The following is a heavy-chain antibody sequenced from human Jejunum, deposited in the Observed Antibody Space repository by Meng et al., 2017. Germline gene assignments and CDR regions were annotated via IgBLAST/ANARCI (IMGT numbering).Heavy chain of an antibody. Sequence: GGSLRLSCAASGFTFDSYVMLWVRQAPGKGLEWVALISYDGSSQYYADSVKGRFTISRDSSERTLYLQMSSLKPEDTAIYYCVRDQRFSDSSNYYSRWGQGTLVTVSS. J-gene: IGHJ4*02. CDR3: VRDQRFSDSSNYYSR. CDR1: GFTFDSYV. V-gene: IGHV3-30*15. D-gene: IGHD3-22*01. CDR2: ISYDGSSQ.